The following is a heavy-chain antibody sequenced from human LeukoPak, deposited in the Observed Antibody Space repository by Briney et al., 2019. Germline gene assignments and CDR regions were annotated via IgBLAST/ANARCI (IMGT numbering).Heavy chain of an antibody. V-gene: IGHV1-2*02. D-gene: IGHD5-18*01. CDR1: GYTFTGYY. CDR3: AREPVDTAMVMSD. Sequence: ASVKVSCKASGYTFTGYYMHWARQAPGQGLEWMGWINPNSGGTNYAQKFQGRVTMTRDTSISTAYMELSRLRSDDTAVYYCAREPVDTAMVMSDWGQGTLVTVSS. CDR2: INPNSGGT. J-gene: IGHJ4*02.